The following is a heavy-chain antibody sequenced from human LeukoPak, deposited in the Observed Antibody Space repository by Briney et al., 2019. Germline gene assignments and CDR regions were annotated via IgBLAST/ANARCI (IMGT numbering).Heavy chain of an antibody. Sequence: GGTLRLSCAASGFTFSSYSMSWVRQAPGKGLEWVSIFRGSDGSTYYADSVKGRFTISRDISKNTLYLRMNSLRAEDTAVYYCAKLYYLSPSLSVELTYFDYWGQGTLVTVSS. D-gene: IGHD2-2*01. CDR1: GFTFSSYS. CDR3: AKLYYLSPSLSVELTYFDY. J-gene: IGHJ4*02. V-gene: IGHV3-23*01. CDR2: FRGSDGST.